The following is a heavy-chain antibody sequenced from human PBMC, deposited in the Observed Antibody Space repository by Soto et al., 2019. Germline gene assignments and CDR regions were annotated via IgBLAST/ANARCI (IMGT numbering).Heavy chain of an antibody. D-gene: IGHD6-19*01. Sequence: QVQLQESGPGLVKPSETLSLTCTVSGGSIRSYYWTWIRQPAGKGLEWIGRIYASGSTNYNPSLKSRVTMSVDTSKNQFSLELSSVTAADTAVYYCARESSPTQREYDYWGQGTLVTVSS. CDR2: IYASGST. V-gene: IGHV4-4*07. J-gene: IGHJ4*02. CDR1: GGSIRSYY. CDR3: ARESSPTQREYDY.